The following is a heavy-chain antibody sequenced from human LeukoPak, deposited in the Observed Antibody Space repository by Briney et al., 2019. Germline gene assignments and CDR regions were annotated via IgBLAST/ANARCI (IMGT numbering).Heavy chain of an antibody. CDR1: GYTFTSYY. CDR3: ARDQRHLPRLYYYGMDV. D-gene: IGHD5/OR15-5a*01. Sequence: ASVKVSCKASGYTFTSYYMHWVRQAPGQGLEWMGWINPNSGGTNYAQKFQGRVTMTRDTSISTAYMELSRLRSDDTAVYYCARDQRHLPRLYYYGMDVWGQGTTVTVSS. J-gene: IGHJ6*02. V-gene: IGHV1-2*02. CDR2: INPNSGGT.